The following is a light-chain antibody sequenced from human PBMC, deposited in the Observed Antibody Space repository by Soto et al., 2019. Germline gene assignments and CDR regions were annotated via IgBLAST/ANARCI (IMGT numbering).Light chain of an antibody. V-gene: IGKV1-12*01. CDR2: AAS. Sequence: DIQMTQSPSSVSASVGDRVTITCRSGEDISTWLAWYQQKPGKAPKLLIYAASSLQSGVPSRFSGSGSGTDFTLTISSLRPEDFATYYCQHADSFPLITFGQGTRL. J-gene: IGKJ5*01. CDR3: QHADSFPLIT. CDR1: EDISTW.